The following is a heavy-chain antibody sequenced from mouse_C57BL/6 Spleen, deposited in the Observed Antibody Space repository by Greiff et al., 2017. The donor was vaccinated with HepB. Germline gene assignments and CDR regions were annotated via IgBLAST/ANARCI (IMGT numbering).Heavy chain of an antibody. V-gene: IGHV5-6*01. Sequence: VQLKESGGDLVKPGGSLKLSCAASGFTFSSYGMSWVRQTPDKRLEWVATISSGGSYTYYPDSVKGRFTISRDNAKNTLYLQMSSLKSEDTAMYYCAAERNAMDYWGQGTSVTVSS. CDR3: AAERNAMDY. CDR1: GFTFSSYG. CDR2: ISSGGSYT. J-gene: IGHJ4*01.